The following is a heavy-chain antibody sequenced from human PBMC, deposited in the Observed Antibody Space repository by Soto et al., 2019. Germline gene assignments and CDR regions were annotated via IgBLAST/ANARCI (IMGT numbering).Heavy chain of an antibody. CDR1: GGTFSSSA. CDR2: IIPTFGTS. CDR3: ARSETAGHKGFDI. J-gene: IGHJ3*02. V-gene: IGHV1-69*06. Sequence: QVQLEQSGAEVRKPGSSVKVSCKASGGTFSSSAINWLRQAPGQGPEWMGGIIPTFGTSNYIPKLRGRVTITADTSTNTAYMEVSSLTSEDTAMYYCARSETAGHKGFDIWGQGTMVTASA.